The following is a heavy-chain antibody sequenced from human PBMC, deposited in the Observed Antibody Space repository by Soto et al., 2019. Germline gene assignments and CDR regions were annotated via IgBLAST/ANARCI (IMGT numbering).Heavy chain of an antibody. CDR2: IYYSGST. D-gene: IGHD6-13*01. V-gene: IGHV4-31*03. J-gene: IGHJ5*02. Sequence: QVQLQESGPGLVKPSQTLSLTCTVSGGSISSGGYYWSWIRQHPGKGLEWIGYIYYSGSTYYNPSLKSRVTISVDTSKNQFSPKLSSVTAADTAVYYCARDGRQQLSWFDPWGQGTLVTVSS. CDR1: GGSISSGGYY. CDR3: ARDGRQQLSWFDP.